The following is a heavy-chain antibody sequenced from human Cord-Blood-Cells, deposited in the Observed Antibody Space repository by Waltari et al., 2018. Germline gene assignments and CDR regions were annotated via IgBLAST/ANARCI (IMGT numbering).Heavy chain of an antibody. CDR2: FDPEDGET. Sequence: QVQLVQSGAEVKKPGASVKVSCQVSGYTLTDLSLHWVRQAPGKGLEWTGGFDPEDGETIYAQKFQGRVTMTEDTSTDTAYMELSSLRSEDTAVYYCAAEYCSGGSCEYYFDYWGQGTLVTVSS. J-gene: IGHJ4*02. V-gene: IGHV1-24*01. D-gene: IGHD2-15*01. CDR1: GYTLTDLS. CDR3: AAEYCSGGSCEYYFDY.